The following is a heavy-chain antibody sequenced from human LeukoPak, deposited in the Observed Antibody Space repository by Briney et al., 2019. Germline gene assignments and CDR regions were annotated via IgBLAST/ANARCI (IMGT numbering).Heavy chain of an antibody. J-gene: IGHJ4*02. Sequence: SETLSLTCAVYGESFSGYYWSWIRQPPGKGLEWIGEINHSGSTNYNPSLKSRVTISVDTSKNQFSQKLSSVTAADTAVYYCAGGQWGYNSYYFDYWGQGTLVTVSS. V-gene: IGHV4-34*01. CDR2: INHSGST. CDR3: AGGQWGYNSYYFDY. CDR1: GESFSGYY. D-gene: IGHD5-24*01.